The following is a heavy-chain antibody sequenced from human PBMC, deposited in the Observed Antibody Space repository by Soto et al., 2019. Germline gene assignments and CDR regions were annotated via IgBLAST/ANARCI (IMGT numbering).Heavy chain of an antibody. CDR1: GFTFNSHA. CDR3: AKMAWFGEPSGGDY. D-gene: IGHD3-10*01. Sequence: GGSLRLSCAASGFTFNSHAMGWVRQVPGKGLEWVSAISGSGDNTHCADSLKGRFTISRDNSKNRLHLKMNSLRAEDTAVYYCAKMAWFGEPSGGDYWGQGILVTVSS. J-gene: IGHJ4*02. V-gene: IGHV3-23*01. CDR2: ISGSGDNT.